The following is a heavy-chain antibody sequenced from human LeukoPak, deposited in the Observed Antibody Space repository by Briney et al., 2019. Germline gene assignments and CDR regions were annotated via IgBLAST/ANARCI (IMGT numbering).Heavy chain of an antibody. CDR2: IHPSDSTT. D-gene: IGHD3-22*01. CDR3: ARRYYHSSEFEP. CDR1: GHTFTDYW. Sequence: GESLKISCQASGHTFTDYWIGWVRQMPGKGLEWMGIIHPSDSTTIYSPSFQGQVTISADKSISTVYLQWSSLQASDSAMYYCARRYYHSSEFEPWGQGTLVTVSS. J-gene: IGHJ5*02. V-gene: IGHV5-51*01.